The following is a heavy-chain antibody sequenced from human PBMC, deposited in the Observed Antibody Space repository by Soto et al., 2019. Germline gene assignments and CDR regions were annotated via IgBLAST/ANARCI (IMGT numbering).Heavy chain of an antibody. J-gene: IGHJ4*02. V-gene: IGHV4-31*03. Sequence: SETLSLTCTVSGASVSTGVYYWTWIRQHPGKGLEWIGYIDNSGSTYYNPSLTGRVDISVDTSKNQFSLNLQSVTAADTAFYYCAGAVSDFDVRRYRTSYFDQWGQGILVTVSS. CDR3: AGAVSDFDVRRYRTSYFDQ. CDR1: GASVSTGVYY. CDR2: IDNSGST. D-gene: IGHD3-10*02.